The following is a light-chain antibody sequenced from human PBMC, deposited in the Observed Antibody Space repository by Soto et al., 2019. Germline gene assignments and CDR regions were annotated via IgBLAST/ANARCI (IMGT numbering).Light chain of an antibody. Sequence: DIQMTQSPSTLSGSVGDRVTITCRASQTISSWLAWYQQKPGKAPKLLIYKASTLKSGVPSRFSGSGSGTEFTLAISSLQPDDFAPYYCQHYNSYSEAFGQGTKVEHK. CDR3: QHYNSYSEA. CDR2: KAS. J-gene: IGKJ1*01. V-gene: IGKV1-5*03. CDR1: QTISSW.